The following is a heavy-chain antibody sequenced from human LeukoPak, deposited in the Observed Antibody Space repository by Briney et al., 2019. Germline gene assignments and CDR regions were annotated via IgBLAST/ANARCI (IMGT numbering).Heavy chain of an antibody. CDR3: ARRRGATPIYYFDH. D-gene: IGHD3-9*01. Sequence: SETLSLTCTVSGGSISSGSYYWSWIRQPAGKGLEWIGYISHSGTTDYNPSLKSRVIIAADTSKNQFSLKLTSVTAADTAVYYCARRRGATPIYYFDHWGQGTLVTVSS. V-gene: IGHV4-61*10. J-gene: IGHJ4*02. CDR2: ISHSGTT. CDR1: GGSISSGSYY.